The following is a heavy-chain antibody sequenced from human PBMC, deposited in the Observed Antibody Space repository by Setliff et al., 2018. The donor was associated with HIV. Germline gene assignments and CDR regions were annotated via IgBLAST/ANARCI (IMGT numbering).Heavy chain of an antibody. CDR3: ARDSHCSGPSCYSGGQFFDY. Sequence: ASVKVSCKAPGGTFSGYAFSWVRQAPGQGFEWMGGSIPVFGTVNYAQKFLCRATITADEATNTSYMELTSLRAEDTAVYFCARDSHCSGPSCYSGGQFFDYWGQGTLVTV. CDR2: SIPVFGTV. D-gene: IGHD2-15*01. CDR1: GGTFSGYA. V-gene: IGHV1-69*13. J-gene: IGHJ4*02.